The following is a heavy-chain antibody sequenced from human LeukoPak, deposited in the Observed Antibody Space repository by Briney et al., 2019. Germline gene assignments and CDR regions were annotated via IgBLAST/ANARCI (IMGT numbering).Heavy chain of an antibody. J-gene: IGHJ2*01. D-gene: IGHD6-13*01. CDR3: ARHEIKQWYFDL. V-gene: IGHV4-31*03. CDR1: GGSISSGGYY. CDR2: IYYSGST. Sequence: SETLSLTCTVSGGSISSGGYYWSWVRQHPGKGLEWIGYIYYSGSTYYNPSLKSRFTISVDTSKNQFSLKLSSVTAADTAVYYCARHEIKQWYFDLWGRGTLVTVSS.